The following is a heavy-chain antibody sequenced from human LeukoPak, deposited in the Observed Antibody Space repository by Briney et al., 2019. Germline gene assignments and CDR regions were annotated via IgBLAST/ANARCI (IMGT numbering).Heavy chain of an antibody. CDR1: GFTFSGST. CDR2: IRSNANSYAT. V-gene: IGHV3-73*01. J-gene: IGHJ4*02. Sequence: GGSLRLSCAASGFTFSGSTMHWVRQASGKGLEWVGRIRSNANSYATVYAASVKGRFTISRDDSKNTAYLQMNSLKTEDTAVYYCARARGYNQQTLDYWGQGTLVTVSS. D-gene: IGHD5-24*01. CDR3: ARARGYNQQTLDY.